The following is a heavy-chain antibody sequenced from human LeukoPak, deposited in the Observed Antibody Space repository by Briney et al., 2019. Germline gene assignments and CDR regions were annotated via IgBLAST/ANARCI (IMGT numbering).Heavy chain of an antibody. V-gene: IGHV3-49*04. D-gene: IGHD3-22*01. CDR1: GFTFGDYA. J-gene: IGHJ4*02. CDR3: QTYYYDSSGYYYIDQ. Sequence: GGSLRLSCTTSGFTFGDYAMSWVRQAPGKGLEWVGFIRSKAYGGTTEYAASVKGRFTISRDDSKSIAYLQMNSLKTEDTALYYCQTYYYDSSGYYYIDQWGQGTLVTVSS. CDR2: IRSKAYGGTT.